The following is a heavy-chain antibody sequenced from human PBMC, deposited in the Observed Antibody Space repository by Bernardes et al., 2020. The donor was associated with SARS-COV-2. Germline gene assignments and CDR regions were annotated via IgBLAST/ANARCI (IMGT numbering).Heavy chain of an antibody. Sequence: GGSLRLSCAASGFTFTNYWMTWVRQAPGKGLEWVANINEVGSEQYYVDSVKGRFTVSRDNAKSSLYLQINSLRAEDTAVYFCARVVAVARSTCDIWGQGTMVTVSS. D-gene: IGHD6-19*01. CDR2: INEVGSEQ. CDR3: ARVVAVARSTCDI. J-gene: IGHJ3*02. CDR1: GFTFTNYW. V-gene: IGHV3-7*03.